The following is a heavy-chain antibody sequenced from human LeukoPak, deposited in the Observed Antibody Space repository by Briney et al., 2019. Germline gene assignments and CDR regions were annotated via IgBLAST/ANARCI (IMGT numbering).Heavy chain of an antibody. D-gene: IGHD2-8*01. CDR2: IKQDGSEK. Sequence: QTGGSLRLSCAASGFTFSSYWMSWVRQAPGKGLEWVADIKQDGSEKYYVDSVKGRFTISRDNAKNSLYLQMNSLRAEDTAMYYCARGDIVLMVAYYYGMDVWGQGTTVTVSS. CDR1: GFTFSSYW. V-gene: IGHV3-7*01. J-gene: IGHJ6*02. CDR3: ARGDIVLMVAYYYGMDV.